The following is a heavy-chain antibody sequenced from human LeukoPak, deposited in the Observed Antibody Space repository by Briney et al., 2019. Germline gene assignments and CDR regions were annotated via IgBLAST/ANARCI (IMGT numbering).Heavy chain of an antibody. CDR1: GYTLTGYY. CDR2: INPNSGGT. V-gene: IGHV1-2*02. J-gene: IGHJ4*02. CDR3: AREYYDILTGY. D-gene: IGHD3-9*01. Sequence: ASVKVSCKASGYTLTGYYMHWVRQVPGQGREWMGWINPNSGGTNYAQKFQGRVTMTRDTSISTAYMELSRLRSDDTAVYYCAREYYDILTGYWGQGTLVTVSS.